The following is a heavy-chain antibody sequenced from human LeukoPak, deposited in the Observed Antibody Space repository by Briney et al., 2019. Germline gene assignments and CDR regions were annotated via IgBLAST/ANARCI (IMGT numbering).Heavy chain of an antibody. CDR3: ARGSNWGDY. J-gene: IGHJ4*02. Sequence: SETLSLTCAVSGGSISSYYWSWIRQPPGKGLEWIGFFYYSGSTNYNPSLKSRVTISVDTSKNHFSLKLSSVTAADTAVYYCARGSNWGDYWGQGALVTVSS. V-gene: IGHV4-59*01. D-gene: IGHD7-27*01. CDR1: GGSISSYY. CDR2: FYYSGST.